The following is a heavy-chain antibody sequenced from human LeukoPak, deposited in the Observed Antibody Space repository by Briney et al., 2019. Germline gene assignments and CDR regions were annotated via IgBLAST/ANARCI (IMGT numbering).Heavy chain of an antibody. J-gene: IGHJ4*02. CDR2: IYYSGST. D-gene: IGHD3-22*01. Sequence: SETLSLTCTVSGGSISSYYWSWIRQPPGKGLEWIGYIYYSGSTNYNPSLKSRVTISVDTSKNQFSLKLSSVTAAGTAVYYCAGDDSSGYYYRVLVYWGQGTLVTVSS. CDR1: GGSISSYY. V-gene: IGHV4-59*01. CDR3: AGDDSSGYYYRVLVY.